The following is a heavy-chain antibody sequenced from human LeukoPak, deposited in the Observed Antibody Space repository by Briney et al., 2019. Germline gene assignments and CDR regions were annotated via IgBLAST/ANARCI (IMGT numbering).Heavy chain of an antibody. CDR3: ATVGQGYYYYGMDV. D-gene: IGHD6-13*01. CDR2: MNPNSGNT. J-gene: IGHJ6*02. V-gene: IGHV1-8*01. Sequence: ASVKVSCKASGYTFTSSDIHWVRQATGQGLEWVGWMNPNSGNTGYAQKFQARVTMTRNTSISTAYMELSGLRSEDTAVYYCATVGQGYYYYGMDVWGQGTTVTVSS. CDR1: GYTFTSSD.